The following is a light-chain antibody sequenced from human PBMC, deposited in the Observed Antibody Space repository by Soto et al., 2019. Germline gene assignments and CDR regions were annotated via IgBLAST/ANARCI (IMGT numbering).Light chain of an antibody. CDR1: QSISRN. J-gene: IGKJ2*01. V-gene: IGKV3-15*01. CDR2: GVS. CDR3: QQYNDWPPYT. Sequence: EVVMTQSPGTLSVSPGERATLSCRASQSISRNLAWYQQKPGRAPRLLIYGVSTRATGIPARFSGSGSVTEFTLTISSLQSEDFAVYYCQQYNDWPPYTFGQGTKVDIK.